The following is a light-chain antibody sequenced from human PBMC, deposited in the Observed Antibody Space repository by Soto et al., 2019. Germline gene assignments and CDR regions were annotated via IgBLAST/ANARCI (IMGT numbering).Light chain of an antibody. J-gene: IGKJ1*01. Sequence: DIQMTQSPSSLSASVGDRVTITCQASQDIRHYLNWCQQKQGKAPKLXIYDAFNLETGVPSRFSGSGSGTDFTFTISSLQPEDIATYYCQQYDSLTRTFGQGTKVDIK. CDR3: QQYDSLTRT. CDR2: DAF. V-gene: IGKV1-33*01. CDR1: QDIRHY.